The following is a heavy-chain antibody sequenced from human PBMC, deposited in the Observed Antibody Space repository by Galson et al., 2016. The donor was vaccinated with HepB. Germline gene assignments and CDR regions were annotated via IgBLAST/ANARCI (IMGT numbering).Heavy chain of an antibody. J-gene: IGHJ6*02. CDR2: ISRSISTV. D-gene: IGHD5-18*01. CDR3: ASALGIHDYYGMDV. V-gene: IGHV3-48*01. CDR1: GFTFSTYS. Sequence: SLRLSCAASGFTFSTYSMNWVRQAPGKGLEWVSYISRSISTVHYADSVKGRFTISRDNAKNSLYLQMNSLRGEDTAVYYCASALGIHDYYGMDVWGQGTTVTVSS.